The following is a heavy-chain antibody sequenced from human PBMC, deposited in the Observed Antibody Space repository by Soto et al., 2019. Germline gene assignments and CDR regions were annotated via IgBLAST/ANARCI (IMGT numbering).Heavy chain of an antibody. D-gene: IGHD2-15*01. CDR3: APSPYCSGGGCYAVDWFDP. CDR2: IKQDGSEK. Sequence: PWGSLRLSCAASGFTFSSFWMNLVRHSPGKWLEWVANIKQDGSEKNYVDSVKGRFTISRDNAKNSVYLQMNSLRAEDTAVYYCAPSPYCSGGGCYAVDWFDPWGQGTLVTVSS. V-gene: IGHV3-7*01. CDR1: GFTFSSFW. J-gene: IGHJ5*02.